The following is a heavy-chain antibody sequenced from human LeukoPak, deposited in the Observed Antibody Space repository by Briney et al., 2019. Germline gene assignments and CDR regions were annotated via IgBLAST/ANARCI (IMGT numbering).Heavy chain of an antibody. D-gene: IGHD5-18*01. J-gene: IGHJ4*02. CDR3: ARDRGYSYGTIGY. CDR1: GYTFTGYY. V-gene: IGHV1-2*02. CDR2: INPNSGGT. Sequence: ASVKVSCKASGYTFTGYYMHWVRQAPGQGLEWMGWINPNSGGTNYAQKFQGRVTMTTDTSTSTAYMELRSLRSDDTAVYYCARDRGYSYGTIGYWGQGTLVTVSS.